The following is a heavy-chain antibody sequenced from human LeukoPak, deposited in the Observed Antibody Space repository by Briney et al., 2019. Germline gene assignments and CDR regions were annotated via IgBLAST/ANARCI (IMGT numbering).Heavy chain of an antibody. D-gene: IGHD6-25*01. CDR3: ARASQRLRPPYYYYGMDV. J-gene: IGHJ6*02. V-gene: IGHV4-30-2*01. CDR1: GGSISSGGYS. Sequence: SETLSPTCAVSGGSISSGGYSWSWIRQPPGKGLEWIGYIYHSGSTYHNPSLKSQVTISVDRSKNQFSLKLSSVTAADTAVYYCARASQRLRPPYYYYGMDVWGQGTTVTVSS. CDR2: IYHSGST.